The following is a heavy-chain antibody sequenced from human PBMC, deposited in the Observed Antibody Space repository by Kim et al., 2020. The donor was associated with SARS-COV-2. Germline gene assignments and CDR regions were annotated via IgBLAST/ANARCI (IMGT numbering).Heavy chain of an antibody. CDR3: ASAGDYYDSSGIDY. V-gene: IGHV4-34*01. CDR1: GGSFSGYY. J-gene: IGHJ4*02. CDR2: INHSGST. Sequence: SETLSLTCAVYGGSFSGYYWSWIRQPPGKGLEWIGEINHSGSTNYNPSLKSRVTISVDTSKNQFSLKLSSVTAADTAVYYCASAGDYYDSSGIDYWGQGTLVTVSS. D-gene: IGHD3-22*01.